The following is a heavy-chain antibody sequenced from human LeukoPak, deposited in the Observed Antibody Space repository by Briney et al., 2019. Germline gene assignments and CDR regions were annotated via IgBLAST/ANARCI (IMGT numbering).Heavy chain of an antibody. V-gene: IGHV1-8*03. D-gene: IGHD3-22*01. J-gene: IGHJ4*02. CDR3: ARGRHFAYDSSGYFL. Sequence: ASVKVSCKASGGTFTSYDINWVRQATGQGLEWMGWMNPNSGNTGYAQKFQGRVTITRNTSMSTAYMELSSLRSEDTAVYYCARGRHFAYDSSGYFLWGQGTLVTVSS. CDR2: MNPNSGNT. CDR1: GGTFTSYD.